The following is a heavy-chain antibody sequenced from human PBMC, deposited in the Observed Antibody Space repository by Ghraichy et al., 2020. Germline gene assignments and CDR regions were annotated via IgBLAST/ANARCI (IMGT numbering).Heavy chain of an antibody. D-gene: IGHD6-13*01. CDR2: MNPNSGDT. Sequence: ASVKVSCKASGYNFFTGYDITWVRQATGQGLEWMGWMNPNSGDTAYAQKFQGRVNMSRDTSPSTAYMELRSLTSDDTAVYFCARGYSSSWETGLGFWGQGTLVTVSS. V-gene: IGHV1-8*01. J-gene: IGHJ4*02. CDR3: ARGYSSSWETGLGF. CDR1: GYNFFTGYD.